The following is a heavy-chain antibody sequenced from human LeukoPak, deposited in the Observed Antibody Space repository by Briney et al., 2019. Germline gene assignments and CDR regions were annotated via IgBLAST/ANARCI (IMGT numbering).Heavy chain of an antibody. CDR3: ARVSLGNEPGSPQNYYYYGMDV. J-gene: IGHJ6*02. CDR2: IIPIFGTA. Sequence: SVKVSCKASGGTFSSYAISWVRQAPGQGLEWMGGIIPIFGTANYAQKFQGRVTITADESTSTAYMELSSLRSEDTAVYYCARVSLGNEPGSPQNYYYYGMDVWGQGTTVTVSS. V-gene: IGHV1-69*01. CDR1: GGTFSSYA.